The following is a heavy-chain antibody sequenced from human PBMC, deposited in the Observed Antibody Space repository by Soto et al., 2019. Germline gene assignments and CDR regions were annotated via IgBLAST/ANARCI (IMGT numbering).Heavy chain of an antibody. D-gene: IGHD2-2*01. V-gene: IGHV1-69*01. CDR1: GGTFSSYA. CDR3: ARSQGSSTSLEIYYYYYYGMDV. J-gene: IGHJ6*02. CDR2: IIPIPGTA. Sequence: QVQLVQSGAEVKKPGSSVKVSCKASGGTFSSYAISWVRQAPGQGLEWMGGIIPIPGTANYAQKFQGRVTITEHESKSKDYMEVSSLRSEDAAVYYCARSQGSSTSLEIYYYYYYGMDVWGQGTTVTVSS.